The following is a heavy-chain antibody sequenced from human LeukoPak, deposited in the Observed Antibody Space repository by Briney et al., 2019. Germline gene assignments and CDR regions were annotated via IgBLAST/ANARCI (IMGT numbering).Heavy chain of an antibody. V-gene: IGHV4-39*07. D-gene: IGHD6-13*01. Sequence: SETLSLTCTVSGGSISSSSYYWGWIRQPPGKGLEWIGSIYHSGSTYYNPSRKSTVTISVDTSKNQFSLKLSSVTAADTAVYYCVRDREGRGSWIGAYWGQGTLVTVSS. CDR1: GGSISSSSYY. CDR2: IYHSGST. CDR3: VRDREGRGSWIGAY. J-gene: IGHJ4*02.